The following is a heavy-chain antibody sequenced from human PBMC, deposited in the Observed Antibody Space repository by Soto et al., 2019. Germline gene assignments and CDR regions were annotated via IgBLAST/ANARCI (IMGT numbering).Heavy chain of an antibody. J-gene: IGHJ5*01. CDR2: IHITGGT. CDR3: ARIGTIFGIVTNNWFDS. D-gene: IGHD3-3*01. Sequence: QVQLQESGPGLVKPSQTLSLSCTVSGDPIGSGDYYWSWIRQSPGKGLEWIGYIHITGGTYYNPSLRSRITTSLDASKNQFSLYLSSVTAADTAVYYCARIGTIFGIVTNNWFDSWGQGTLVTVSS. CDR1: GDPIGSGDYY. V-gene: IGHV4-30-4*01.